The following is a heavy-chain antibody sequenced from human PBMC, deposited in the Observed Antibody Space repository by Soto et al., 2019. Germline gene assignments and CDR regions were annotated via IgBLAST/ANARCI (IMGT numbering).Heavy chain of an antibody. CDR3: ARDYEYSSPCSGFDP. D-gene: IGHD6-6*01. CDR1: GYTFTSYG. Sequence: GASVKVSCKASGYTFTSYGISWVRQAPGQGLEWMGWISAYNGNTNYAQKLQGRVTMTTDTSTSTAYMELRSLRSDDTAVYYCARDYEYSSPCSGFDPWGQGTLVTVSS. J-gene: IGHJ5*02. CDR2: ISAYNGNT. V-gene: IGHV1-18*01.